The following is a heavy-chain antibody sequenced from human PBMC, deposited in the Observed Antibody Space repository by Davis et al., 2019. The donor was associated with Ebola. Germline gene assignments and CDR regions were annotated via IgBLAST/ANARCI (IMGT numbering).Heavy chain of an antibody. CDR2: ISGSGVNT. V-gene: IGHV3-23*01. D-gene: IGHD3-22*01. Sequence: GGSLRLSCAVSGFTFRYYAMNWVRQAPGKGLEWVSGISGSGVNTYYADSVKGRITISRDNSKNSLYLQMSDLRAGDTAVYYCARAASHYDTTGYNFDYWGQGTPVTVSS. J-gene: IGHJ4*02. CDR3: ARAASHYDTTGYNFDY. CDR1: GFTFRYYA.